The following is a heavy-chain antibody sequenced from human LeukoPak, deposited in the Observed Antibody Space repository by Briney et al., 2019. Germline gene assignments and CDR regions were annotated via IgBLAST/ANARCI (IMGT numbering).Heavy chain of an antibody. CDR2: INTDGTVT. D-gene: IGHD6-19*01. J-gene: IGHJ4*02. V-gene: IGHV3-74*03. Sequence: SGGSLSLSCAASGFTFSKYWMLCVRQAAGKGMESDSRINTDGTVTTYADSVKGRFTVSRDHADNTMFLQMNSVRDEDTAVYYCATKQWLAPPPDSWGQGTPVTVSS. CDR3: ATKQWLAPPPDS. CDR1: GFTFSKYW.